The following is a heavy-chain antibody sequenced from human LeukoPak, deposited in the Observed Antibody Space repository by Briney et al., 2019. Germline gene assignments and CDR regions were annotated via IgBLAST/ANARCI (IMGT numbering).Heavy chain of an antibody. Sequence: PSETLSLTCTVSGYSISSGYYWGWIRQPPGKGLEWIGSIYHSGSTYYNPSLKSRVTISVDTSKNQFSLKLSSVTAADTAVYYCARGTMTTVTPFDYWGQGTLVTVSS. J-gene: IGHJ4*02. CDR2: IYHSGST. CDR1: GYSISSGYY. CDR3: ARGTMTTVTPFDY. D-gene: IGHD4-17*01. V-gene: IGHV4-38-2*02.